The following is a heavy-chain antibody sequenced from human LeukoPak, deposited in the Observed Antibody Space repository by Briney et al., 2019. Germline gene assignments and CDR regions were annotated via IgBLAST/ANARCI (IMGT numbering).Heavy chain of an antibody. J-gene: IGHJ4*02. D-gene: IGHD3-22*01. CDR3: ATISSGYRFDY. Sequence: GGSLRLSCAASGFTFSSYGMHWVRQAPGKGLEWVAVISYDGSNKYYADSVKGRFTISRDNSKNTRYLQMNSLRAEDTAVYYCATISSGYRFDYWGQGTLVTVSS. CDR2: ISYDGSNK. V-gene: IGHV3-30*03. CDR1: GFTFSSYG.